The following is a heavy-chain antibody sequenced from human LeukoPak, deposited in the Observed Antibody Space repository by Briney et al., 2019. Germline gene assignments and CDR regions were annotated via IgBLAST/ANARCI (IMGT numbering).Heavy chain of an antibody. CDR3: ARGLTGSGRTDY. D-gene: IGHD3-9*01. CDR1: GFTFDDYA. CDR2: ISWNSGSI. V-gene: IGHV3-9*01. J-gene: IGHJ4*02. Sequence: GGSLRLSCAASGFTFDDYAMHWVRQAPGKGLEWVSGISWNSGSIGYADSVKGRFTISRDNAKNSLYLQMNSLRAEDTAVYYCARGLTGSGRTDYWGQGTLVTVSS.